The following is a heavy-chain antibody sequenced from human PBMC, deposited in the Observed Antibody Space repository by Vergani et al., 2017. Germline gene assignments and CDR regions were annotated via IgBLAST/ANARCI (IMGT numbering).Heavy chain of an antibody. D-gene: IGHD4-17*01. J-gene: IGHJ1*01. Sequence: VQLVESGGGLVKPGGSLRLSCAASGFTFSSYAISWVRQAPGQGLEWMGRIIPIFGTANYAQKFQGRVTITADKSTSTAYMELSSLRSEDTAVYYCARPDYGDYGYFQHWGQGTLVTVSS. CDR2: IIPIFGTA. CDR3: ARPDYGDYGYFQH. CDR1: GFTFSSYA. V-gene: IGHV1-69*06.